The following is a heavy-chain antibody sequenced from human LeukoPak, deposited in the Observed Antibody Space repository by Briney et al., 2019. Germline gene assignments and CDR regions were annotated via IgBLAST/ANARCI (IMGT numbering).Heavy chain of an antibody. J-gene: IGHJ4*02. V-gene: IGHV4-4*07. CDR2: IYTSGST. D-gene: IGHD5-12*01. Sequence: PSETLSPTCTVSADSINTYYWSWIRQPAGKGLEWIGRIYTSGSTNYNPSLKSRVSMSVDTSKNQFSLKLTSVTAADTAVYYCARDLYGYDPFDYWGQGTLVTVSS. CDR1: ADSINTYY. CDR3: ARDLYGYDPFDY.